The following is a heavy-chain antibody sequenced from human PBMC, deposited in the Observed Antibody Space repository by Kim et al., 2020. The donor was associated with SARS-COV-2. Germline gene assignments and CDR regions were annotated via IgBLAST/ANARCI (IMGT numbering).Heavy chain of an antibody. J-gene: IGHJ4*02. Sequence: AQKLQGRVTMTTDTSTSTAYMGLRRLRSDDTAVYYCARGVAAAGTSAFDSWGQGTLVTVSS. CDR3: ARGVAAAGTSAFDS. D-gene: IGHD6-13*01. V-gene: IGHV1-18*01.